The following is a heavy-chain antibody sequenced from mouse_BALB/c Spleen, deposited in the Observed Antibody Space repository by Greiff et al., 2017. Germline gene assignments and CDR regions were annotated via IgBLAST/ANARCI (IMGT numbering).Heavy chain of an antibody. CDR1: GFNIKDYY. CDR2: IDPENGDT. D-gene: IGHD1-1*01. Sequence: EVQLQQSGAELVRSGASVKLSCTASGFNIKDYYMHWVKQRPEQGLEWIGWIDPENGDTEYAPKFQGKATMTADTSSNTAYLQLSSLTSEDTAVYYCNAITTAMDYWGQGTSVTVSS. J-gene: IGHJ4*01. CDR3: NAITTAMDY. V-gene: IGHV14-4*02.